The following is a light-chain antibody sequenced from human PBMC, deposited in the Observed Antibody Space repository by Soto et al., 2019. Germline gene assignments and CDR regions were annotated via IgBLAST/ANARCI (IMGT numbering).Light chain of an antibody. Sequence: QSVLTQPPSVSAAPGQKVTISCSGSSSNIGGNSVSWYQQLPGTAPKLLIYDDNKRPSGIPDRFSGSKSGTSATLGITGFQTGDEADYYCNSHTISNTRVFGTGTKVTVL. V-gene: IGLV1-51*01. CDR3: NSHTISNTRV. J-gene: IGLJ1*01. CDR2: DDN. CDR1: SSNIGGNS.